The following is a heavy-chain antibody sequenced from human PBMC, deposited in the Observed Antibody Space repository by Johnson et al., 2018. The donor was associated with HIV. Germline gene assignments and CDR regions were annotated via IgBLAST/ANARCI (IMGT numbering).Heavy chain of an antibody. Sequence: QVQLVESGGGLVKPGGSLRLSCAASGFTFSNAWMSWVRQAPGKGLEWVSYISSSGGTISSADSVKGRFTISRNNAKNSLYLQMNSLRAEDTAVYFCATVWRNEGRHAFDVWGQGTMVTVSS. D-gene: IGHD1-1*01. CDR3: ATVWRNEGRHAFDV. V-gene: IGHV3-11*04. J-gene: IGHJ3*01. CDR1: GFTFSNAW. CDR2: ISSSGGTI.